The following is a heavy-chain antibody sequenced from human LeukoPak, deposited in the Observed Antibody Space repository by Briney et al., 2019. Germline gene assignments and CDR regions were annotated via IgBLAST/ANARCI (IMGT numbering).Heavy chain of an antibody. J-gene: IGHJ4*02. CDR3: ARGSSVGNSVDY. V-gene: IGHV1-2*02. Sequence: GASVKVSCKASGYTFTGYYMHWVRPAAGRGLEGMGWINSNSGGTNYAQKFQGRVTITRDTSISTAYMELSRLRSDDTAVYYCARGSSVGNSVDYWGQGTLVTVSS. CDR2: INSNSGGT. D-gene: IGHD4-23*01. CDR1: GYTFTGYY.